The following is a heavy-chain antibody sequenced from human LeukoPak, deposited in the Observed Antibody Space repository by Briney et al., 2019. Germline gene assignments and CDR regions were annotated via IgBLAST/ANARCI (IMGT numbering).Heavy chain of an antibody. Sequence: PSETLSLTCAVSGASISSDNWWNWVRQPPGKGLEWIGEIHHSGITNYNPSLKSRVTISVDTSKNQFSLKLSSVTAADTAVYYCARQGADSSGLLLVWGQGTLVTVSS. D-gene: IGHD3-22*01. V-gene: IGHV4-4*02. CDR3: ARQGADSSGLLLV. CDR1: GASISSDNW. J-gene: IGHJ4*02. CDR2: IHHSGIT.